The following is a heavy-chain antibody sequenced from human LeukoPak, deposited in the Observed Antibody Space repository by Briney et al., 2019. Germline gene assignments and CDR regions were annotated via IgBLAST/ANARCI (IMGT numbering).Heavy chain of an antibody. Sequence: GGSLRLSCTSSRFIFSSKSMNWVRQAPGKGLEWVSYISETSSYTYYADSVKGRFTISRDNAKNSLYLQMNSLRAEDTAVYYCGLGYSSSWSDYWGQGTLVTVSS. CDR2: ISETSSYT. D-gene: IGHD6-13*01. CDR1: RFIFSSKS. CDR3: GLGYSSSWSDY. V-gene: IGHV3-21*01. J-gene: IGHJ4*02.